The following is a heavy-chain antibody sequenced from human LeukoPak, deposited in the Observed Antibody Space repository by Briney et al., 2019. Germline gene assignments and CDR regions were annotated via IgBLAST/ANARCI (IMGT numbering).Heavy chain of an antibody. J-gene: IGHJ6*03. CDR3: ARAAPYYYYMDV. Sequence: SETLSLTCTVSGGSISSSSYYWGWIRQPPGKGLEWIGSIYYSGSTYYNPSLKSRVTISVDTSKNQFSLKLSSVAAADTAVYYCARAAPYYYYMDVWGKGTTVTVSS. CDR2: IYYSGST. V-gene: IGHV4-39*01. CDR1: GGSISSSSYY. D-gene: IGHD6-25*01.